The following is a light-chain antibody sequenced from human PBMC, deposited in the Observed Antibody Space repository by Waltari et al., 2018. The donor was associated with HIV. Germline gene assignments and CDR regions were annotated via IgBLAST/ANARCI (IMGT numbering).Light chain of an antibody. CDR2: DVN. J-gene: IGLJ3*02. Sequence: SVLTQPASVSGSPRQSITISCSAVTTHSAVFHYASWYQQQTDKGPQLVLYDVNYRPSGISDRFSGSKSGNTASLTISALQPDDEGHYYCSSYTTTRSVVFGGGTKVTVL. CDR3: SSYTTTRSVV. CDR1: TTHSAVFHY. V-gene: IGLV2-14*03.